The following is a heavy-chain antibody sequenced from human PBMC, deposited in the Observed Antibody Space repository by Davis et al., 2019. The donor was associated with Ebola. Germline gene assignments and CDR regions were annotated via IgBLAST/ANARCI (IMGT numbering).Heavy chain of an antibody. D-gene: IGHD2-2*01. CDR2: IYYSGST. V-gene: IGHV4-30-4*01. CDR1: GGSISSGDYY. J-gene: IGHJ6*02. CDR3: ARVVVRYCSSTSCSNYGMDV. Sequence: MPSETLSLTCTVSGGSISSGDYYWSWIRQPPGKGLEWIGYIYYSGSTYYNPSLKSRVTISVDTSKNQFSLKLSSVTAADTAVYYCARVVVRYCSSTSCSNYGMDVWGQGTTVTVSS.